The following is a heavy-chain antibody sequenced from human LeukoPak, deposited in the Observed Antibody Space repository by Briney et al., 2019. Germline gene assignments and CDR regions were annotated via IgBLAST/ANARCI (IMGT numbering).Heavy chain of an antibody. CDR1: GSSFSSYS. CDR2: ISPSSSYK. D-gene: IGHD3-10*01. V-gene: IGHV3-21*01. Sequence: GGSLRLSCAASGSSFSSYSMNWVRQAPGKGLEWVSSISPSSSYKYYAESVKGRFTVSRDNAKNSLYLQMNSLRAEDTAVYYCARDYYASNGLDVWGQGTTVIVSS. J-gene: IGHJ6*02. CDR3: ARDYYASNGLDV.